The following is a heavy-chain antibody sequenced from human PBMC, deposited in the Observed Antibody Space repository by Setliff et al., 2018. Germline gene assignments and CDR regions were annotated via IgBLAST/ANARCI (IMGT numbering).Heavy chain of an antibody. CDR3: IRDTSGRDAFDI. CDR2: ISGYGSRT. Sequence: GESLKISCAASGFTFSIYNMTWVRQAPGKGLEWVSGISGYGSRTYYADSVKGRSTISRDNSQNTMYLQMNSLRAEDTAVYYCIRDTSGRDAFDIWGQGTMVTVSS. V-gene: IGHV3-23*01. CDR1: GFTFSIYN. D-gene: IGHD6-19*01. J-gene: IGHJ3*02.